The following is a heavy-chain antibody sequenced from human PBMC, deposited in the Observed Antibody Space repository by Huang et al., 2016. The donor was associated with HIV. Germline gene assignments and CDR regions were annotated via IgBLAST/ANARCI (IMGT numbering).Heavy chain of an antibody. CDR2: SYTSGST. Sequence: QVQLQESGPGLVKPSQTLSLTCTVSGGSISSGSYYWSWIRQPAGKGLEWIGHSYTSGSTNYNPARKSRVTISVDTSKNQFSLKLSSVTAADTAVYYCARAIFGVVIIPVVFDYWGQGTLVTVSS. D-gene: IGHD3-3*01. V-gene: IGHV4-61*09. CDR3: ARAIFGVVIIPVVFDY. J-gene: IGHJ4*02. CDR1: GGSISSGSYY.